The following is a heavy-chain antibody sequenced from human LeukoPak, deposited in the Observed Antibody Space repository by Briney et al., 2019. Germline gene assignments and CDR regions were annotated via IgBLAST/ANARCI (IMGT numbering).Heavy chain of an antibody. Sequence: GGSLRLSCAASGFTVSSNYMSWVRQAPGKGLEWVSVIYSGGSTYYADSVKGRFTISRDNSKNTLYLQMNSLRAEDTAVYYCARDPFPDYYDSSGYWRWGQGTLVTVSS. D-gene: IGHD3-22*01. V-gene: IGHV3-53*01. J-gene: IGHJ4*02. CDR3: ARDPFPDYYDSSGYWR. CDR1: GFTVSSNY. CDR2: IYSGGST.